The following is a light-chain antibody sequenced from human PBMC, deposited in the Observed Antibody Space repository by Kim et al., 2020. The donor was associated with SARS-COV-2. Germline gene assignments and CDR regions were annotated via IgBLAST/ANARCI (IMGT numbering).Light chain of an antibody. CDR1: SNDVGGYNY. Sequence: SELTQAASVSGSPGQSVTISCTGASNDVGGYNYVSWYQQHPGKAPKLIIYDVSDRPSGVSSRFSGSKSGNTASLTISGLQPEDEAYYHCSSYTSTNTYVVFGGGTQLTVL. J-gene: IGLJ2*01. V-gene: IGLV2-14*03. CDR3: SSYTSTNTYVV. CDR2: DVS.